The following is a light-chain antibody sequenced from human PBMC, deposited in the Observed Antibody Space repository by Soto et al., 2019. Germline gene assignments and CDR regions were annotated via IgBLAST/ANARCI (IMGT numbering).Light chain of an antibody. Sequence: DIVMTQSPDSLAVSLGERATINCKSSQSVLYSSNNKNYLAWYQQKPGQPPKLLIYWASTRESGVPDRFSGSGSGTDFPLNISSLQAEDVAVYYCQQYYSTPTWTFGQGTKVEIK. CDR3: QQYYSTPTWT. J-gene: IGKJ1*01. CDR1: QSVLYSSNNKNY. CDR2: WAS. V-gene: IGKV4-1*01.